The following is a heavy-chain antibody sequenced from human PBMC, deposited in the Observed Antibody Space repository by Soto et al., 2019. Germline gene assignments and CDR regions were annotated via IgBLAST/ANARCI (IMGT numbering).Heavy chain of an antibody. D-gene: IGHD2-15*01. CDR1: GFTFGDSY. J-gene: IGHJ5*02. V-gene: IGHV3-11*06. CDR2: ISPGSRYP. CDR3: VRGGGGGLLDP. Sequence: PGGSLRLSCAGSGFTFGDSYMSWIRQAPRKGLEWLSYISPGSRYPAYADSVKGRFTISRDNAKRSLYLQMMNLTAEDTAIYYCVRGGGGGLLDPWGQGTMVTVSS.